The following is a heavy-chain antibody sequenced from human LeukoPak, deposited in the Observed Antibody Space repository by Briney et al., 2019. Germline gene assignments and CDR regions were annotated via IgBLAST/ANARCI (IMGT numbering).Heavy chain of an antibody. J-gene: IGHJ2*01. D-gene: IGHD7-27*01. CDR3: ARGRRARQLGIAWYFDL. CDR1: GGSISSGDYY. V-gene: IGHV4-30-4*08. Sequence: SETLSLTCTVSGGSISSGDYYWSWTRQPPGKGLEWIGYIYYSGSTYYNPSLKSRVTISVDTSKNQFSLKLSSVTAADTAVYYCARGRRARQLGIAWYFDLWGRGTLVTVSS. CDR2: IYYSGST.